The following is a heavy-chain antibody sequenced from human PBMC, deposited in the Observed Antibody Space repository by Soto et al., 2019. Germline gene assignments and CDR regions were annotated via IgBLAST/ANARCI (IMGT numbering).Heavy chain of an antibody. V-gene: IGHV3-48*02. CDR1: GFTFSSYS. CDR3: ARASVFHDYGHYDAFDM. D-gene: IGHD4-17*01. Sequence: PGGSLRLSCAASGFTFSSYSMNWVRQAPGKGLEWVSYISSSSSTIYYADSVKGRFTISRDNAKNSLYLQMNSLRDEDTAVYYCARASVFHDYGHYDAFDMWGQGTMVTVSS. CDR2: ISSSSSTI. J-gene: IGHJ3*02.